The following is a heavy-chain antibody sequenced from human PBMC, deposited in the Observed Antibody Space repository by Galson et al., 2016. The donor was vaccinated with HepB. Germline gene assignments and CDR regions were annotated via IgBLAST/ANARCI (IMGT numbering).Heavy chain of an antibody. J-gene: IGHJ4*02. CDR3: AKSVLEYDILTGYYRRGADY. V-gene: IGHV3-23*01. Sequence: SLRLSCAASGFTSSSYAMSWVRQAPGKGLEWVSSSGSGGHTYYADSVKGRFTISRDNSKNTLFLQMHSLRADDTAVYYCAKSVLEYDILTGYYRRGADYWGQGTLVTVSS. CDR2: SGSGGHT. CDR1: GFTSSSYA. D-gene: IGHD3-9*01.